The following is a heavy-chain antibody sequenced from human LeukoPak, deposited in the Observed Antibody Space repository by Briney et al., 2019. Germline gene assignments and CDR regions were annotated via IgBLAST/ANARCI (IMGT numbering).Heavy chain of an antibody. V-gene: IGHV1-18*01. CDR2: FSAYNGNT. CDR1: GYTFTSYV. D-gene: IGHD3-10*01. Sequence: ASPKVSSKASGYTFTSYVISCVRQAPGQGLEWMGWFSAYNGNTNYAQKLQGRVTMTTETSTSTAYMELRSLRSDDTAVYYCARDTLWFGEECIDYWGQGTLVTVSS. CDR3: ARDTLWFGEECIDY. J-gene: IGHJ4*02.